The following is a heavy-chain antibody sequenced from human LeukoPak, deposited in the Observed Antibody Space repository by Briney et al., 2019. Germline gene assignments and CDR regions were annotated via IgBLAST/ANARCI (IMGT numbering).Heavy chain of an antibody. CDR2: ISNDGSWT. D-gene: IGHD7-27*01. V-gene: IGHV3-74*01. Sequence: GGSLRLSCVVSGFILNIFWIDWVRQVPGKGLVWVSGISNDGSWTGYADSVQGRFIISRDTAQNTVYLQMNSLRVDDTAVYFCARGNWGPDYWGQGTLVTVSS. CDR3: ARGNWGPDY. J-gene: IGHJ4*02. CDR1: GFILNIFW.